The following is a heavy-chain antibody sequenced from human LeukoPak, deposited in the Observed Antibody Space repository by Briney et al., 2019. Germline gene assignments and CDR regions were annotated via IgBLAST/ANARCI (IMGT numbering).Heavy chain of an antibody. CDR2: INHSGST. CDR3: AKDRRLAAFDS. Sequence: SETLSLTCAVYGGSFSGYYWSWVRQPPGKGLEWVGEINHSGSTNYNPSLKSRVNISVDTSKNQFSLKLSSVTAADTAVYYCAKDRRLAAFDSGGQGTLVTASS. D-gene: IGHD6-25*01. CDR1: GGSFSGYY. V-gene: IGHV4-34*01. J-gene: IGHJ4*02.